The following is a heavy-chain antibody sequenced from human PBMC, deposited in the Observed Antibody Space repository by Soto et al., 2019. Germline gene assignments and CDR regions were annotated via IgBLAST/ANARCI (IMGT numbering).Heavy chain of an antibody. CDR2: IYYDGSV. CDR1: GGAIRNSIYY. CDR3: ARHRIAVAGPLDY. D-gene: IGHD6-19*01. V-gene: IGHV4-39*01. Sequence: SETLSVTCTVSGGAIRNSIYYWGWIRQPPGKGLEWIGTIYYDGSVAYSPSLKSRVTLSVDTSRNHFSVKINSVTAADTAVYFCARHRIAVAGPLDYWGQGTLVTVSS. J-gene: IGHJ4*01.